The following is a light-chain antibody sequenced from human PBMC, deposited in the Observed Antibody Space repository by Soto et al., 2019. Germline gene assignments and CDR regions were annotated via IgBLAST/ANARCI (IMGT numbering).Light chain of an antibody. J-gene: IGKJ5*01. CDR2: AAS. Sequence: DIQMTQSPSSPSASVGDRVTITCRASQSIGRFLNWYQQKPGKAPTLLIYAASSLQSGVPSRFSGSGSGTEFTLTISSLQSEDSALYYCQQYSNWPTFGQGTRLEIK. V-gene: IGKV1-39*01. CDR3: QQYSNWPT. CDR1: QSIGRF.